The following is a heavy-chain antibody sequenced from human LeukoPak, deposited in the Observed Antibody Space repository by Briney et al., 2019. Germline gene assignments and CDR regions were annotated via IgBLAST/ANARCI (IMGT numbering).Heavy chain of an antibody. CDR1: KFTFSAFW. CDR3: AKDSNIWFGESSDY. CDR2: INQDGSTK. Sequence: GGSLRLSCAASKFTFSAFWMSWVRQAPGKGLEWVANINQDGSTKYYVDSVKGRFTVSRDNAENSLYLQTNSLRAEDTAVYYCAKDSNIWFGESSDYWGQGTLVTVSS. V-gene: IGHV3-7*01. J-gene: IGHJ4*02. D-gene: IGHD3-10*01.